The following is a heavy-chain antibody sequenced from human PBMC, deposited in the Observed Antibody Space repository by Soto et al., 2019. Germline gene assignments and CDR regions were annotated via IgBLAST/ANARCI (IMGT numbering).Heavy chain of an antibody. CDR2: ILFDGKNR. Sequence: QVQLLESGGGVVQPGRSLKLSCRTSGFTFSLYGMHWVRQAPGKGLEWLAVILFDGKNRYYADSVKGRFTISRDNSKTTLFLQMSSLRPDDTAVYFCAKGAQAAAVLDHWGQGALVTVAS. J-gene: IGHJ4*02. D-gene: IGHD6-25*01. CDR3: AKGAQAAAVLDH. V-gene: IGHV3-30*18. CDR1: GFTFSLYG.